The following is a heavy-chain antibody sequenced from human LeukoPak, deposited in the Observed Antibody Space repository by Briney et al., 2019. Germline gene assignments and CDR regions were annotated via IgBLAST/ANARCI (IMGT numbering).Heavy chain of an antibody. CDR2: INHSGST. CDR3: ARGRAPSFDY. CDR1: GGSFSGYY. V-gene: IGHV4-34*01. Sequence: SETLSLTCAVYGGSFSGYYWSWIRQPPGKGLEWIGEINHSGSTNYNPSLKSRVTISVDTSKNQFSLKLGSVTAADTAVYYCARGRAPSFDYWGQGTLVTVSS. J-gene: IGHJ4*02.